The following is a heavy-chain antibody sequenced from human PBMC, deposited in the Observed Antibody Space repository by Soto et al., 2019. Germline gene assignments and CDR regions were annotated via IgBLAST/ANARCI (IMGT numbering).Heavy chain of an antibody. CDR3: AHRPIVGAAS. D-gene: IGHD1-26*01. V-gene: IGHV4-4*02. CDR1: GGSISNSNW. CDR2: IFHSGST. J-gene: IGHJ4*02. Sequence: SETLSLTCAVFGGSISNSNWWTWVRQPPGKGLDWIGEIFHSGSTNYNSSLMGRVTISVDKANNQFSLKLSSVTAAHTAVYYCAHRPIVGAASWGQGTMVTVSS.